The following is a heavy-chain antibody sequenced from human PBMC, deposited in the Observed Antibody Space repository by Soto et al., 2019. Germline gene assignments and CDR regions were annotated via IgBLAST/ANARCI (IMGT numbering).Heavy chain of an antibody. V-gene: IGHV4-34*01. CDR1: GGSFSGYY. D-gene: IGHD5-12*01. J-gene: IGHJ4*02. CDR3: ASDAYSGYVFDY. CDR2: INHSGST. Sequence: SETLSLTCAVYGGSFSGYYWSWIRQPPGKGLEWIGEINHSGSTNYNPSLKSRVTISVDTSKNQFSLKLSSVTAADTAVYYCASDAYSGYVFDYWGQGTLVTVSS.